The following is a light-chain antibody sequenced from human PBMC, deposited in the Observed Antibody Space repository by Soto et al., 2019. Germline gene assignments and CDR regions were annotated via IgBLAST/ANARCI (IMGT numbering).Light chain of an antibody. Sequence: QSALTQPASVSGSPGQSSTISCAGTSSDIGGYNYVSWYQQHPGKAPKVMIYEVSNRPSGVSNRFSGSKSGNTASLTISGLQAEYEADYYCSSYTSSSTLYVFGSGTKVTVL. V-gene: IGLV2-14*01. CDR2: EVS. J-gene: IGLJ1*01. CDR1: SSDIGGYNY. CDR3: SSYTSSSTLYV.